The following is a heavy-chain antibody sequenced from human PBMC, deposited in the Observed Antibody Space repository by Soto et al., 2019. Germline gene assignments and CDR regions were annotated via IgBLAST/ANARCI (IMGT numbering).Heavy chain of an antibody. J-gene: IGHJ5*02. Sequence: QVQLVQSGAEVKKPGASVKVSCKASGYTFTSYDINWVRQATGQGLEWMGWMNPNSGNTGYAQKFQGRVTMTRNTSISTAYMELSSLRSEDTAVYYCATSIAVAGTGYNWFDPWGQGTLVTVSS. CDR3: ATSIAVAGTGYNWFDP. CDR2: MNPNSGNT. D-gene: IGHD6-19*01. CDR1: GYTFTSYD. V-gene: IGHV1-8*01.